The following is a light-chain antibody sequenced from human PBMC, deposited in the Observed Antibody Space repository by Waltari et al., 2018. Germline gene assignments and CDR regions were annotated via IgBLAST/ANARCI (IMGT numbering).Light chain of an antibody. CDR3: QQYYDIPVT. CDR2: WAS. V-gene: IGKV4-1*01. Sequence: DIVMTQSPDSLPVSLGERATLNFKSSPSVLYNTDNKNYLAWYQQKPGQSPKLLIYWASTRESGVPDRFSGSGSGTDFTLTISGLQADDAAIYFCQQYYDIPVTFGQGTRLEIK. CDR1: PSVLYNTDNKNY. J-gene: IGKJ2*01.